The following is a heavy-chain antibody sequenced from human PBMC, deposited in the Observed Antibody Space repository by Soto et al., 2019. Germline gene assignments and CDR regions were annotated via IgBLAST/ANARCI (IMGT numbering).Heavy chain of an antibody. Sequence: GGSLRLSCAASGFTFSDYYMSWILQAPWKGLEWVSYISSSSSYTNYADSVKGRFTISRDNAKNSLYLQMNSLRAEDTAVYYCASPYYYDSSGYSSDHDYWGQGTLVTVSS. J-gene: IGHJ4*02. CDR1: GFTFSDYY. V-gene: IGHV3-11*03. CDR2: ISSSSSYT. D-gene: IGHD3-22*01. CDR3: ASPYYYDSSGYSSDHDY.